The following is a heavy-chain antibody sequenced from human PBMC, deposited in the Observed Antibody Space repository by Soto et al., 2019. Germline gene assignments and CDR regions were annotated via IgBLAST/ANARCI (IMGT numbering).Heavy chain of an antibody. D-gene: IGHD2-2*01. Sequence: ASVKVSCKASGDTFTSYGISWVRQAPGQGLEWMGWISAYNGNTNYAQKLQGRVTMTTDTSTSTAYMELRSLRSDDTAVYYCARAARPDIVVVPAAKDYWGQGTLVTVSS. CDR1: GDTFTSYG. CDR3: ARAARPDIVVVPAAKDY. J-gene: IGHJ4*02. V-gene: IGHV1-18*01. CDR2: ISAYNGNT.